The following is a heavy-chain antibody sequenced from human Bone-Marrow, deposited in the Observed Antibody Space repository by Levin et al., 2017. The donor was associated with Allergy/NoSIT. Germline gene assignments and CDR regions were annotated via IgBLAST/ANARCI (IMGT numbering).Heavy chain of an antibody. CDR1: GYTFTSYG. J-gene: IGHJ4*02. Sequence: ASVKVSCKASGYTFTSYGFSWVRQVPGQGLEWMGWISGYNGNTKHAQKFQGRVTMTTDTSTRTAYMELRSLRSDDTAVYYCARDVSSGDYAASPIDFWGQGTLVTVSS. D-gene: IGHD3-22*01. CDR3: ARDVSSGDYAASPIDF. V-gene: IGHV1-18*01. CDR2: ISGYNGNT.